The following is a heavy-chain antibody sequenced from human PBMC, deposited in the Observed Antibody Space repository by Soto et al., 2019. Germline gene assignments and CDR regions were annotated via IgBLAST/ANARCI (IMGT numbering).Heavy chain of an antibody. CDR3: ARGGVYGSVRYHWSGFDP. V-gene: IGHV4-34*01. J-gene: IGHJ5*02. D-gene: IGHD3-10*01. CDR1: GGSFSGYY. Sequence: PSETLSLTCAVYGGSFSGYYWSWIRQPPGKGLEWIGEINHSGSANYHPPLKSRVTISIDTSKNQFSLSLRSVNAADTAVYYCARGGVYGSVRYHWSGFDPWGQGTLVTVSS. CDR2: INHSGSA.